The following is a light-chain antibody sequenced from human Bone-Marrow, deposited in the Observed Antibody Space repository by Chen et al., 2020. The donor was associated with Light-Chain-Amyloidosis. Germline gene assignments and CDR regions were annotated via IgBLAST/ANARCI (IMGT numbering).Light chain of an antibody. CDR2: ANS. CDR1: RTIDNY. CDR3: QQTYDTLFA. J-gene: IGKJ3*01. V-gene: IGKV1-39*01. Sequence: DIQMTQSPSSLSASVGDRVTITCRASRTIDNYLNWYRQKPGKPPKRLIYANSTLQSGVPSRFSGSGSVTEFTLTISSLQPEDFATYYCQQTYDTLFAFGPATIVDI.